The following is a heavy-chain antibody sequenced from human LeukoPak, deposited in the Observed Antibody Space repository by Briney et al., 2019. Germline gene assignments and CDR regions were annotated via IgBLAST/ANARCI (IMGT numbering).Heavy chain of an antibody. CDR3: TRILQRGYYYYMDV. V-gene: IGHV3-73*01. D-gene: IGHD3-10*01. J-gene: IGHJ6*03. CDR2: IRSKASRYAT. CDR1: GFTFSGSA. Sequence: GGSLRLSCAASGFTFSGSAMHWVRQAAGKGLEWVGRIRSKASRYATAYAASVKGRFTISRDDSKNTAYLQMNSLKTEDTAVYYCTRILQRGYYYYMDVWGKGTTVTVSS.